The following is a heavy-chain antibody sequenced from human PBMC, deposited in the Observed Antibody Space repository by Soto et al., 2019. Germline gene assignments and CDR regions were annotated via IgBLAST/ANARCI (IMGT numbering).Heavy chain of an antibody. V-gene: IGHV1-24*01. J-gene: IGHJ4*02. CDR2: FDPEDGET. Sequence: GASVKVSCKVSGYTLTELSMHWVRQAPGKGLEWMGCFDPEDGETIYAQKFQGRVTMTEDTSTDTAYMELSSLRSEDTAVYYCATGPTTGIGGDPIDYWGQGTLVTVSS. D-gene: IGHD1-26*01. CDR1: GYTLTELS. CDR3: ATGPTTGIGGDPIDY.